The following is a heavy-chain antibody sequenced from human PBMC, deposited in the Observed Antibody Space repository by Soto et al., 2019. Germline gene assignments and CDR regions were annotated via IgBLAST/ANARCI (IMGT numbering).Heavy chain of an antibody. V-gene: IGHV4-39*01. CDR1: GGSISTSSYF. CDR2: VHYSGSA. Sequence: LTCSVSGGSISTSSYFWGWIRQPPGKGLEWVGAVHYSGSANYRSSLQSRVTISVDTSQNQFSLRLRSVTAADTAVYYCARHRWGSGSYSGLLDFWGQGALVTVST. J-gene: IGHJ4*02. CDR3: ARHRWGSGSYSGLLDF. D-gene: IGHD3-10*01.